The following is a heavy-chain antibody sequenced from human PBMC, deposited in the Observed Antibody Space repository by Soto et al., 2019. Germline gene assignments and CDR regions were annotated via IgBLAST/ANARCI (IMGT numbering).Heavy chain of an antibody. V-gene: IGHV3-23*01. CDR2: ISESGNNA. CDR3: EKGGYIYGLGP. D-gene: IGHD5-18*01. Sequence: PGGSLRLSCAASGFPFNTYALSWVPQPPRKGPEWVSAISESGNNAFYADSEQGRITISIDNSYNILYLQMNSLTTQAPAPSLCEKGGYIYGLGPWGQGRLFTVSS. CDR1: GFPFNTYA. J-gene: IGHJ5*02.